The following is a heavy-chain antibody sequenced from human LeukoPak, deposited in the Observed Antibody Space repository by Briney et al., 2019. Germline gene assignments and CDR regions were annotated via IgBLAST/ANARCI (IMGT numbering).Heavy chain of an antibody. V-gene: IGHV4-30-4*01. CDR3: ARLLLLDAFDI. CDR2: IYYSGST. J-gene: IGHJ3*02. CDR1: GGSISSGDYY. D-gene: IGHD2-15*01. Sequence: PSETLSLTCAVSGGSISSGDYYWSWIRQPPGKGLEWIGYIYYSGSTYYNPSLKSRVTISVDTSKNQFSLKLSSVTAADTDVYYCARLLLLDAFDIWGQGTMVTVSS.